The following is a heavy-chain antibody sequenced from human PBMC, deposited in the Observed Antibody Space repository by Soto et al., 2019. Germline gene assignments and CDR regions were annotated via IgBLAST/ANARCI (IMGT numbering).Heavy chain of an antibody. CDR3: AREPYSSGFMEG. Sequence: ASVKVSCKASGYTFTGYYMHWVRQAPGQGLEWMGWINPNSGGTNYAQMFQGRVTMTRDTSISTAYMELSRLRSDDTAVYYCAREPYSSGFMEGWGRGTTVTVSS. CDR1: GYTFTGYY. CDR2: INPNSGGT. V-gene: IGHV1-2*02. D-gene: IGHD6-25*01. J-gene: IGHJ6*02.